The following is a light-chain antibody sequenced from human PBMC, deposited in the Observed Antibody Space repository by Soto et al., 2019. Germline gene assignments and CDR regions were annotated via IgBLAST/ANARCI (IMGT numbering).Light chain of an antibody. Sequence: DIQMTQSPSYLSASVGDRVNRSCRASQNINNYVNWYQQKPGKAPNLLIYATSNLQTGVPSRFSGSGSGTEFSLIISGLQPEDSATYYCQQSYNIPLTFGGGTTVDIK. CDR1: QNINNY. V-gene: IGKV1-39*01. CDR2: ATS. CDR3: QQSYNIPLT. J-gene: IGKJ4*01.